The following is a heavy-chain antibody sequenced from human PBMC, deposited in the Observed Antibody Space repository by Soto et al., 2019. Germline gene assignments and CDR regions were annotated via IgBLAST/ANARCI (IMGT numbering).Heavy chain of an antibody. J-gene: IGHJ5*02. Sequence: PSETLSLTCTVSGGSISSGDYYWSWIRQPPGEGLEWIGYIYYSGSTNYNPSLKSRVTISVDTSKNQFSLKMSSVTAADTAVYYCARLGSGSQNWFDPWGQGTLVTVSS. CDR2: IYYSGST. CDR3: ARLGSGSQNWFDP. V-gene: IGHV4-61*08. D-gene: IGHD3-10*01. CDR1: GGSISSGDYY.